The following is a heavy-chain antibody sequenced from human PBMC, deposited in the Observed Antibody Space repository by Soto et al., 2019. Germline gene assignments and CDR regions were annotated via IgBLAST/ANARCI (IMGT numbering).Heavy chain of an antibody. D-gene: IGHD2-2*01. J-gene: IGHJ4*02. CDR3: GRVMIGTSRHTDSDY. V-gene: IGHV4-39*01. Sequence: SETLSLTCSDSGASISSRDYYWGWIRQTPGKGLEWIGNIDYNGVTYYNPSLKSRVTVSKDTSKNQFSLKVASVTAADTAIYYCGRVMIGTSRHTDSDYWGQGTQVTVSS. CDR2: IDYNGVT. CDR1: GASISSRDYY.